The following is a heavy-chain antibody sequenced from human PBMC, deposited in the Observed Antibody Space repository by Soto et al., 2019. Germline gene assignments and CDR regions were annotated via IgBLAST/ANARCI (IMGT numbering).Heavy chain of an antibody. Sequence: VQLLQSGGGLVQPGGSLRLSCEASGFIFATTAMGWVRQAPGKGLECVSTISGSGVRTYYADSVKGRFTISRGNSKNTLFLQLNSLRADDTAVYFCAAVMGSDYDYVWGSLSFDHWGQGALGTVST. CDR2: ISGSGVRT. J-gene: IGHJ4*02. V-gene: IGHV3-23*01. D-gene: IGHD3-16*01. CDR3: AAVMGSDYDYVWGSLSFDH. CDR1: GFIFATTA.